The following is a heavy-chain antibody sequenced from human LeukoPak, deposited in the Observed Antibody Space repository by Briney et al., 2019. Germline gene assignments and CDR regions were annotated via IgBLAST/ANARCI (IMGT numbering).Heavy chain of an antibody. D-gene: IGHD1-26*01. CDR2: ITGSGRTST. CDR3: AKDLRGSYYIPRYFDY. J-gene: IGHJ4*02. V-gene: IGHV3-23*01. Sequence: PGGSLRLSCAASGFSFSSYAMSWVRQAPGKGLEWVSAITGSGRTSTYYADSVKGRFTISRDNSKNTLYLQMNSLRAEDTAVYYCAKDLRGSYYIPRYFDYWGQGTLVTVSS. CDR1: GFSFSSYA.